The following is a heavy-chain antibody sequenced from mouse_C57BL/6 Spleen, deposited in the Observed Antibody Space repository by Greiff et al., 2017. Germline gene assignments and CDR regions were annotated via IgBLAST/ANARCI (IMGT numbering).Heavy chain of an antibody. CDR3: ARGGHDYDEGPFAY. J-gene: IGHJ3*01. CDR2: INPGSGGT. V-gene: IGHV1-54*01. Sequence: QVQLQQSGAELVRPGTSVKVSCKASGYAFTNYLIEWVKQRPGQGLEWIGVINPGSGGTNYNEKFKGKATLTADKSSSTAYMQLSSLTSEDSAVXCCARGGHDYDEGPFAYWGQGTLVTVSA. D-gene: IGHD2-4*01. CDR1: GYAFTNYL.